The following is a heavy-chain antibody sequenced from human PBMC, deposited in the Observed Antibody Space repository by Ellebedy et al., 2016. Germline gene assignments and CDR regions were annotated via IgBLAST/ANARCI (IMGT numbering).Heavy chain of an antibody. CDR1: GFTFSSYA. D-gene: IGHD3-22*01. V-gene: IGHV3-23*01. Sequence: GGSLRLXXAASGFTFSSYAMSWVRQAPGKGLEWVSAISGSGGSTYYADSVKGRFTISRDNSKNTLYLQMNSLRAEDTAVYYCAKGVSGMIVVVMDYWGQGTLVTVSS. J-gene: IGHJ4*02. CDR2: ISGSGGST. CDR3: AKGVSGMIVVVMDY.